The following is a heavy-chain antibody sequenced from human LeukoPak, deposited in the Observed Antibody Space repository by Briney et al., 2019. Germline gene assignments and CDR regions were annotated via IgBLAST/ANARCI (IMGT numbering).Heavy chain of an antibody. V-gene: IGHV4-59*11. D-gene: IGHD3/OR15-3a*01. Sequence: PSETLSLTSAVSGASINSHYWSWIRQPPGKGLEWIGYTSGSISDNPSLKSRVAVSVDPSQNQVSLSLTSVTAADTAVYYCARVLAIFGLDTTDFYMDVWGKGTTVTVSS. CDR2: TSGSI. J-gene: IGHJ6*03. CDR3: ARVLAIFGLDTTDFYMDV. CDR1: GASINSHY.